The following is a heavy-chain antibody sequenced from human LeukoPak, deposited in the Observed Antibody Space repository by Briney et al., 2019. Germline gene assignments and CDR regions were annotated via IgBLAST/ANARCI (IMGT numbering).Heavy chain of an antibody. D-gene: IGHD3-10*01. V-gene: IGHV1-69*13. CDR2: IIPIFGTA. Sequence: ASVKVSCKASGYTFTSYDINWVRQAPGQGLEWMGGIIPIFGTANYAQKFQGRVTITADESTSTAYMELSSLRSEDTAVYYCARAGSGLNTMVRGVIMLDYWGQGTLVTVSS. CDR1: GYTFTSYD. CDR3: ARAGSGLNTMVRGVIMLDY. J-gene: IGHJ4*02.